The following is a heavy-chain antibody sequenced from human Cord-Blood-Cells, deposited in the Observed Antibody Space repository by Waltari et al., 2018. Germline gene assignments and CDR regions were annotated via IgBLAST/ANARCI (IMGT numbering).Heavy chain of an antibody. CDR3: ARDRGTIAARPEIFFDY. CDR2: IYYSGST. Sequence: QVQLQESGPGLVKPSQTLSLTCTVSGGSISSGGYYWSWIRQHPGKGLEWIGYIYYSGSTYSNPSLKSRVTISVDTSKNQFSLKLSSVTAADTAVYYCARDRGTIAARPEIFFDYWGQGTLVTVSS. V-gene: IGHV4-31*03. J-gene: IGHJ4*02. CDR1: GGSISSGGYY. D-gene: IGHD6-6*01.